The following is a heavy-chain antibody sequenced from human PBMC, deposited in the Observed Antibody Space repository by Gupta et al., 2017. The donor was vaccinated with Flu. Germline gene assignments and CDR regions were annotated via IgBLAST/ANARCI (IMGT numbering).Heavy chain of an antibody. J-gene: IGHJ1*01. CDR1: FTFSGYT. V-gene: IGHV3-21*01. D-gene: IGHD2-15*01. CDR3: AREDPVAAFQH. CDR2: IDGTGSYI. Sequence: FTFSGYTMNWVRQAPGKGLEWVSSIDGTGSYIFFADSLEGRVTISRDNAKNSVYLQMSSLRVEDTAVYYCAREDPVAAFQHWGQGTLVTVSS.